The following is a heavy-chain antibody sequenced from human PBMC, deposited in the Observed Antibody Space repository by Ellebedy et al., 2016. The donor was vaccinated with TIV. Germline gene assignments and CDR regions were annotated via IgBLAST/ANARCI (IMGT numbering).Heavy chain of an antibody. CDR2: IYYSGST. J-gene: IGHJ4*02. D-gene: IGHD3-22*01. CDR3: AREAPTYYYDSSGYREGFDY. CDR1: GGSISSGDYY. V-gene: IGHV4-30-4*01. Sequence: MPSETLSLTCTVSGGSISSGDYYWSWIRQPPGKGLEWIGYIYYSGSTYYNPSLKSRVTISVDTSKNQFSLKLSSVTAADTAVYYCAREAPTYYYDSSGYREGFDYWGQGTLVTVSS.